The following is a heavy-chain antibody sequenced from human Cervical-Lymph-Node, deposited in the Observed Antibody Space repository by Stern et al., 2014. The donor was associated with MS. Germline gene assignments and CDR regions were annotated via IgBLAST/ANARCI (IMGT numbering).Heavy chain of an antibody. V-gene: IGHV4-59*01. CDR1: GGSISSYY. Sequence: VQLLESGPGLVKPSETLSLTCTVSGGSISSYYWSWIRQPPGKGLEWIGYIYYSGSTNYNPSLKSRVTISVDTSKNQFSLKLSSVTAADTAVYYCARNRGHKSFDPWGQGTLVTVSS. J-gene: IGHJ5*02. D-gene: IGHD6-25*01. CDR2: IYYSGST. CDR3: ARNRGHKSFDP.